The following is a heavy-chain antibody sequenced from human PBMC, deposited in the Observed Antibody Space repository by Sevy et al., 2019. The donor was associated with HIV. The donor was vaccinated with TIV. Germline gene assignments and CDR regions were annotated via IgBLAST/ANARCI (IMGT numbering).Heavy chain of an antibody. J-gene: IGHJ6*02. CDR2: ISYDGSNK. CDR3: ARDRSGWLRGAAGMDV. D-gene: IGHD3-10*01. V-gene: IGHV3-30-3*01. CDR1: GFTFSSYA. Sequence: GGSLRLSCAASGFTFSSYAMHWVRQAPGKGLEWVAVISYDGSNKYYSDSVKGRFTISRDNSKNTLYLQMNSLRAEDTAVYYCARDRSGWLRGAAGMDVWGHGTTVTVSS.